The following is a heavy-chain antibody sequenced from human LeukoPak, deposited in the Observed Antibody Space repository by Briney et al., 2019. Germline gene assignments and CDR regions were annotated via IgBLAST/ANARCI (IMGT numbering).Heavy chain of an antibody. CDR3: ARGDGDYYGSGSYSH. D-gene: IGHD3-10*01. J-gene: IGHJ4*02. CDR2: IYYSGST. CDR1: GASISSGDYY. V-gene: IGHV4-30-4*01. Sequence: SRTLSLTCTVSGASISSGDYYWGWLRQPPGKGLEWIGYIYYSGSTYCNPSLKSRVTISVDTSKNQFSLKLSSLTAADTAVYYCARGDGDYYGSGSYSHWGQGTLVTVSS.